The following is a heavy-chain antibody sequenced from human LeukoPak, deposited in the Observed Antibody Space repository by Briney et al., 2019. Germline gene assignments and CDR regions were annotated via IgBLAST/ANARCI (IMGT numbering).Heavy chain of an antibody. CDR2: ISYDGSNK. CDR3: AKATYSSSWNLYFDF. D-gene: IGHD6-13*01. CDR1: GFTFNSYS. V-gene: IGHV3-30-3*01. J-gene: IGHJ4*02. Sequence: GRSLRLSCAASGFTFNSYSMHWVRQAPGKGLEWVAVISYDGSNKYYADSVKGRFTISTDNSKNTVFLHMNSPRAEDTAVYYCAKATYSSSWNLYFDFWGQGTLVTVSS.